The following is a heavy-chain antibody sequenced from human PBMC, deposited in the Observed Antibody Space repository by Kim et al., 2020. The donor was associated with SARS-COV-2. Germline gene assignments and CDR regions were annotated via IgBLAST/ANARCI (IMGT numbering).Heavy chain of an antibody. J-gene: IGHJ4*02. D-gene: IGHD2-21*02. CDR3: ANPRGGVTDF. Sequence: VKGRFTISQANSKNRLYLQMNSLRAEDTAVYYCANPRGGVTDFWGQGTLVTVSS. V-gene: IGHV3-23*01.